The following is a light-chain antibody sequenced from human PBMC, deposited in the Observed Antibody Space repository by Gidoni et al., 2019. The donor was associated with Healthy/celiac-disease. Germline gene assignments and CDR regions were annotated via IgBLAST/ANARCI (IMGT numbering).Light chain of an antibody. CDR1: QSVGSN. CDR2: DAS. Sequence: VLTQTPATLSWSPEERATLSCRASQSVGSNLAWYKQTPGQAPRLLIYDASHSATGIPARCSGSGYRTDITLTTSSLGTEDFALYYSEQSSNWPGSFXQXTKLEIK. V-gene: IGKV3-11*01. CDR3: EQSSNWPGS. J-gene: IGKJ2*04.